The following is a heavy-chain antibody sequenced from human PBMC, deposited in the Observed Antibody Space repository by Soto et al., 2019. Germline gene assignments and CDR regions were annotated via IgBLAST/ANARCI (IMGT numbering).Heavy chain of an antibody. D-gene: IGHD3-9*01. V-gene: IGHV3-23*01. CDR3: AKDRQRYFDSPNWFDP. CDR1: GFAFYNSA. J-gene: IGHJ5*02. Sequence: PGGSLRLSCAASGFAFYNSAMTWVRQAPGKGLEWVSAISGSGGSTYYADSVKGRFTISRDNSKNTLYLQMNSLRAEDTAVYYCAKDRQRYFDSPNWFDPWGQGTLVTVSS. CDR2: ISGSGGST.